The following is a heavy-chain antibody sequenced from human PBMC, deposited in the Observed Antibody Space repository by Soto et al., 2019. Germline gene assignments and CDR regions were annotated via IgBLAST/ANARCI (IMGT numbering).Heavy chain of an antibody. D-gene: IGHD6-13*01. Sequence: KPSETLSLTCTVSGGSISSYYWSWIRQPPGKGLEWIGYIYYSGSTNYNPSLKSRVTISVDTSKNQFSLKLSSVTAADTAVYYCASAAGMGGRYFDYWGQGTLVTVSS. CDR3: ASAAGMGGRYFDY. CDR1: GGSISSYY. J-gene: IGHJ4*02. CDR2: IYYSGST. V-gene: IGHV4-59*01.